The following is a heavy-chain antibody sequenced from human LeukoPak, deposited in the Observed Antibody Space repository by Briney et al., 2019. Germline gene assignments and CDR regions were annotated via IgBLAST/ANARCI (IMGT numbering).Heavy chain of an antibody. D-gene: IGHD2-15*01. CDR3: AKDRVVEATNYFDY. V-gene: IGHV3-30*18. CDR2: ISYDGSNE. Sequence: PGRSLRLSCAASGFTFSSYGMHWVRQAPGKGLEWVAVISYDGSNEYYADSVKGRFTISRDNSKNTLYLQMTSLRAEDTAVYYCAKDRVVEATNYFDYWGQGTLVTVSS. J-gene: IGHJ4*02. CDR1: GFTFSSYG.